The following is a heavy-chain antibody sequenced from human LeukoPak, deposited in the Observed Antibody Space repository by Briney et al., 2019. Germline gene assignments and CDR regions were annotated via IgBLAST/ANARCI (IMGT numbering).Heavy chain of an antibody. V-gene: IGHV1-24*01. D-gene: IGHD3-22*01. CDR3: ATYGYYDSALDY. J-gene: IGHJ4*02. CDR1: GYTLTELS. Sequence: ASVKVSCKVSGYTLTELSMHWVRQAPGKGLEWMGGFDPEDGETIYAQKFQGRVTMTEDTSTDTAYMELSSLRSEDTAVYYCATYGYYDSALDYWGQGTLVTVSP. CDR2: FDPEDGET.